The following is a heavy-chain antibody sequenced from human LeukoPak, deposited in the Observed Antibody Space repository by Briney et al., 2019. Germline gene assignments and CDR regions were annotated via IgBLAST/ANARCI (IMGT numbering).Heavy chain of an antibody. D-gene: IGHD6-13*01. Sequence: RSLRLSCAASGFTFSSYAMHWVRQAPGQGLEWLAVISYDGSNKYYADSVKGRFTISRDTSKNTLYLQMNSLRAEDTAVYYCARGHYSSSWYGYWGQGTLVTVSP. CDR2: ISYDGSNK. J-gene: IGHJ4*02. CDR3: ARGHYSSSWYGY. CDR1: GFTFSSYA. V-gene: IGHV3-30-3*01.